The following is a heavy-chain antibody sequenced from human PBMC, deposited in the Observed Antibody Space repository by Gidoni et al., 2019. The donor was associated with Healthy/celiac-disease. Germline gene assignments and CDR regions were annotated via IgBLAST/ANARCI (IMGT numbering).Heavy chain of an antibody. J-gene: IGHJ4*02. V-gene: IGHV3-23*01. CDR1: GFTFISYA. CDR3: AKVRDYGDFWTDFDD. CDR2: ISGSGGST. D-gene: IGHD4-17*01. Sequence: ELELLESVGGLVVHLGCLRLICATSGFTFISYAMSWVRQAPGKGLEWVSAISGSGGSTYYADSVKGRFTISRDNSKNTLYLQMNSLRGEDTAVNYCAKVRDYGDFWTDFDDWGQGALVSVSS.